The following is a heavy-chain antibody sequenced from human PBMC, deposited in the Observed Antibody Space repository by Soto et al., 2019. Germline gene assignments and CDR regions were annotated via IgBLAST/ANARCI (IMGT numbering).Heavy chain of an antibody. CDR3: ARVVRGVVNWFDP. CDR1: GDTFTNFG. D-gene: IGHD3-10*01. Sequence: HLVQSGPEVKRPGASITVSCKTSGDTFTNFGLSWVRQAPGHGLEWMGWIATYNSNRNYAQKFQGRLTLTTDTSTSTAYMELKNLGYDDTAVYYCARVVRGVVNWFDPWGQGTLVTVSS. CDR2: IATYNSNR. V-gene: IGHV1-18*01. J-gene: IGHJ5*02.